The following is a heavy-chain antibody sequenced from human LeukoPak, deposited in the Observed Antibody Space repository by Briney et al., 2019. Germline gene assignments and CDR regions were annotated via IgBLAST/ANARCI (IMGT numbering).Heavy chain of an antibody. CDR1: GFTFSSYA. J-gene: IGHJ4*02. D-gene: IGHD3-16*02. CDR3: AKSLGGVIVTSFDY. CDR2: ISGSGGST. V-gene: IGHV3-23*01. Sequence: GGSLRLSCAASGFTFSSYAMSWVRQAPGKGLEWVSAISGSGGSTYYADSVKGRFTISRDNSRNTLFLQMNSLRAEDTAVYYCAKSLGGVIVTSFDYWGQGTLVTVSS.